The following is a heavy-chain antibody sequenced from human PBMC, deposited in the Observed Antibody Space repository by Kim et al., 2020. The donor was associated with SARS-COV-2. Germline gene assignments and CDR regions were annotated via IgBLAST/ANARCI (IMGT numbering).Heavy chain of an antibody. V-gene: IGHV3-23*01. Sequence: ADSAKGRFTISRDHSKNTLYLQMNSLRAEDTAVYYCAKDRDYYGSGSYGYWGQGTLVTVSS. J-gene: IGHJ4*02. D-gene: IGHD3-10*01. CDR3: AKDRDYYGSGSYGY.